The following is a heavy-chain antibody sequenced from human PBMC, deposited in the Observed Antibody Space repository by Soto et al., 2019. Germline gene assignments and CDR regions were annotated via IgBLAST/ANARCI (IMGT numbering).Heavy chain of an antibody. J-gene: IGHJ4*02. V-gene: IGHV5-10-1*03. CDR3: LRHGNGTPFYFDF. CDR2: IDPSDSYT. CDR1: GYRFINYW. Sequence: EVQLEQSGAEVKKPGESLRLSCQGSGYRFINYWNSWVRQMPGKGLEWVGRIDPSDSYTVYSPSFQGHVTISIDTAINTAFLEWRSLQASDTAMYYCLRHGNGTPFYFDFWGRGTLVPVSS. D-gene: IGHD1-1*01.